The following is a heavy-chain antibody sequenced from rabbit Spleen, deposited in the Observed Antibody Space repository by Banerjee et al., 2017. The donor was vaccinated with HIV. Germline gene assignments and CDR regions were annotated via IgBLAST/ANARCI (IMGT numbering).Heavy chain of an antibody. CDR3: ARDAGTSFSTYGMDL. CDR2: IYTGNGKN. D-gene: IGHD8-1*01. CDR1: GFSFISSYD. V-gene: IGHV1S45*01. J-gene: IGHJ6*01. Sequence: QEQLVESGGGLVKPGASLTLTCTASGFSFISSYDMSWVRQAPGKGLEWIGFIYTGNGKNYYASWAKGRFTISKSSSTTVTLQLTSLTAADTATYFCARDAGTSFSTYGMDLWGQGTLVTVS.